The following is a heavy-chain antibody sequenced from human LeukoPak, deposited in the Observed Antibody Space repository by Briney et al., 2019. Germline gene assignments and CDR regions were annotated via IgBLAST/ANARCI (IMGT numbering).Heavy chain of an antibody. CDR1: GFTFSSYA. D-gene: IGHD5-18*01. Sequence: PGGSLRLSCAASGFTFSSYAMSWVRQAPGKGLEWVSAISGSGGSTYYADSVKARFTISRDNSKNTLYLQMNSLRAEDTAVYYCANQDGGYSYGYYFDYWGQGTLVTVSS. V-gene: IGHV3-23*01. J-gene: IGHJ4*02. CDR2: ISGSGGST. CDR3: ANQDGGYSYGYYFDY.